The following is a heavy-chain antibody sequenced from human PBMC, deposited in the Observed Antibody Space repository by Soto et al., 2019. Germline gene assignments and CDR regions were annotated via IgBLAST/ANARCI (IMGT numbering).Heavy chain of an antibody. CDR3: ARDHYGIAARRSYAFDI. CDR2: IIPIFGTA. Sequence: SVKVSCKASGYTFTGYYMHWVRQAPGQGLEWMGGIIPIFGTANYAQKFQGRVTITADESTSTAYMELSSLRSEDTAVYYCARDHYGIAARRSYAFDIWGQGTMVTVSS. D-gene: IGHD6-6*01. CDR1: GYTFTGYY. J-gene: IGHJ3*02. V-gene: IGHV1-69*13.